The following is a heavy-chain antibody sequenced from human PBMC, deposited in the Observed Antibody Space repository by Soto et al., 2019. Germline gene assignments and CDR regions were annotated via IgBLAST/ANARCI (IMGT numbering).Heavy chain of an antibody. D-gene: IGHD5-12*01. Sequence: GESLKISCKGSGYTFTSYWISWVRQMPGKGLEWMGRIDPSDSYTNYSPSFQGHVTISADKSISTAYLQWSSLKASDTAMYYCARRNSGYDQNADYWGQGTLVTVSS. J-gene: IGHJ4*02. CDR1: GYTFTSYW. CDR2: IDPSDSYT. CDR3: ARRNSGYDQNADY. V-gene: IGHV5-10-1*01.